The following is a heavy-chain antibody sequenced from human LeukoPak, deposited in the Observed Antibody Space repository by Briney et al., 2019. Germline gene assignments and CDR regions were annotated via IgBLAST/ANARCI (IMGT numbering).Heavy chain of an antibody. CDR1: GYTFTGYY. Sequence: ASVKVSCKASGYTFTGYYMHWVRQAPGQGLEWMGWINPNSGGTNYAQKFQGRVTMTRDTSISTAYIELSRLRSDDTAVYYCARTIYYYDSSSFDIWGQGTMVTVSS. V-gene: IGHV1-2*02. D-gene: IGHD3-22*01. J-gene: IGHJ3*02. CDR3: ARTIYYYDSSSFDI. CDR2: INPNSGGT.